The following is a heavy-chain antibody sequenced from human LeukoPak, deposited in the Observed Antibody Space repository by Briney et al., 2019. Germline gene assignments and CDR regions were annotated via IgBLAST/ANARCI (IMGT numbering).Heavy chain of an antibody. CDR3: AREGSPDFWSGNFDY. Sequence: ASVKVSCKASGYTFTNYGISWVRQAPGQGLEWMGIINPSGGSTSYAQKFQGRVTMTRDMSTSTVYMELSSLRSEDTAVYYCAREGSPDFWSGNFDYWGQGTLVTVSS. D-gene: IGHD3-3*01. CDR1: GYTFTNYG. J-gene: IGHJ4*02. CDR2: INPSGGST. V-gene: IGHV1-46*01.